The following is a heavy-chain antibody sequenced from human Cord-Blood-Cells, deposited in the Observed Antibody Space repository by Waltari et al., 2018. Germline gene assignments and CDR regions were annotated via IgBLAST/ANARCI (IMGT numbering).Heavy chain of an antibody. J-gene: IGHJ4*02. V-gene: IGHV4-34*01. CDR2: INHSGST. D-gene: IGHD6-13*01. Sequence: QVQLQQWGAGLLKPSETLSLTCAVYGGSFSGYYWSWIRQPPGKGLEWIGEINHSGSTNNNPSLKSRVTIAVDTSKNQFSRKLSSVTAADTAVYYCARHGGSWYYFDYWGQGTLVTVSS. CDR1: GGSFSGYY. CDR3: ARHGGSWYYFDY.